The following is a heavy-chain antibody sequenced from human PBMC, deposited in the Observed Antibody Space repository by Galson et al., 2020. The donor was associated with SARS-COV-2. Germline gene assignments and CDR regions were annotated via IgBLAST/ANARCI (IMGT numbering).Heavy chain of an antibody. Sequence: AVSGLTLSDHYMEWVRQAPGQGLEWVGSIRDPDKSSTTGYAASVKGRFVLSRDDSTNSLYLEMNSLKTGDTAVFYCVRSVATRGGNYYFNDLDYWGQGTLVTVSP. V-gene: IGHV3-72*01. CDR1: GLTLSDHY. CDR3: VRSVATRGGNYYFNDLDY. CDR2: IRDPDKSSTT. D-gene: IGHD5-12*01. J-gene: IGHJ4*02.